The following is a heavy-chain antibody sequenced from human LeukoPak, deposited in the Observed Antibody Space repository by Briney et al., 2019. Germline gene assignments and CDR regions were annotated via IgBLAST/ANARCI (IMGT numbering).Heavy chain of an antibody. J-gene: IGHJ5*02. CDR1: GITFSSYS. V-gene: IGHV3-21*01. CDR3: VRGRRLLIGDNWFDP. Sequence: GGSLRLSCAASGITFSSYSMNWVRQAPGKGLEWVSSISSSSSYIYYADSVKGRFTISRDNAKNSLYLQMNSLRAEDTAVYYCVRGRRLLIGDNWFDPWGQGTLVTVSS. CDR2: ISSSSSYI. D-gene: IGHD3-10*01.